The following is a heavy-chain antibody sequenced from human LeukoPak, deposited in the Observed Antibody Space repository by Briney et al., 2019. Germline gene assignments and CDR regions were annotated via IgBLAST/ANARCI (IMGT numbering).Heavy chain of an antibody. CDR1: GGSISSYY. CDR2: IYYSGST. V-gene: IGHV4-59*08. CDR3: ARGRIQLWSYFDY. Sequence: PSGTLSLTCTVSGGSISSYYWSWIRQPPGKGLEWIGHIYYSGSTNYNPSLKSRVTISVDTSKNQFSLKLSSVTAADTAVYYCARGRIQLWSYFDYWGQGTLVTVSS. J-gene: IGHJ4*02. D-gene: IGHD5-18*01.